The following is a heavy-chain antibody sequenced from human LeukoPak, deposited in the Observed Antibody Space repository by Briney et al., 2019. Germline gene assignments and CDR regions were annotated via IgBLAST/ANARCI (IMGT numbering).Heavy chain of an antibody. D-gene: IGHD5-18*01. J-gene: IGHJ4*02. CDR1: GFTFSSYW. V-gene: IGHV3-74*01. Sequence: PGGSLRLSCAAPGFTFSSYWMHWVRQAPGKGLVWVSRINSDGSSTSYADSVKGRFTISRDNAKNTLYLQMNSLRAEDTAVYYCAREGGYSYEILDYWGQGTLVTVSS. CDR3: AREGGYSYEILDY. CDR2: INSDGSST.